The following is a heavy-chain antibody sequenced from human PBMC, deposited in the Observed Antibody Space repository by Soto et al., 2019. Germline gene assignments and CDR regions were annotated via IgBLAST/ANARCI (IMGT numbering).Heavy chain of an antibody. Sequence: GGSLRLSCRASGFDFSTYSMNWVRQAPGKGLEWIAYVSMDSDTIHYADSVKGRFTISRDDPENSLYLQMNSLRDEDTATYYCARLYYDYVWGQGTTVTVSS. CDR2: VSMDSDTI. CDR1: GFDFSTYS. D-gene: IGHD3-3*01. J-gene: IGHJ6*02. V-gene: IGHV3-48*02. CDR3: ARLYYDYV.